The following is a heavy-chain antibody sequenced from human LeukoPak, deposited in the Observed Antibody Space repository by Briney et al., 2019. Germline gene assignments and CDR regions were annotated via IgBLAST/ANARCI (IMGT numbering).Heavy chain of an antibody. CDR1: GYTFSSYA. CDR3: ARDDYCSGGSCSFDY. V-gene: IGHV1-69*04. CDR2: IIPILGIA. Sequence: SVKVSCKASGYTFSSYAISWVRQAPGQGLEWMGRIIPILGIANYAQKFQGRVTITADKSTSTAYMELSSLRSEDTAVYYCARDDYCSGGSCSFDYWGQGTLVTVSS. D-gene: IGHD2-15*01. J-gene: IGHJ4*02.